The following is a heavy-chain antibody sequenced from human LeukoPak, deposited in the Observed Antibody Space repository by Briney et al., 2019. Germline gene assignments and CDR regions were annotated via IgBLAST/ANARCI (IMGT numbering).Heavy chain of an antibody. Sequence: PSETLSLTCTVSGGSISSSSYYWGWIRQPPGKGLEWIGSIYYSGSTYYNPSLKSRVTISVDTSKNQFSLKLSSVTAADTALYYCARRFLSNYVYYFDYWGQGTLVTVSS. CDR2: IYYSGST. D-gene: IGHD4-11*01. V-gene: IGHV4-39*01. J-gene: IGHJ4*02. CDR3: ARRFLSNYVYYFDY. CDR1: GGSISSSSYY.